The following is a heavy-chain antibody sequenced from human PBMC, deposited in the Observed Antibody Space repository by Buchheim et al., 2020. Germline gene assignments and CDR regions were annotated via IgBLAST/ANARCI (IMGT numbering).Heavy chain of an antibody. J-gene: IGHJ6*02. CDR1: GFTFSSYW. CDR3: ARDPMIVVVRTYYYYGMDV. D-gene: IGHD3-22*01. CDR2: IKQDGSEK. V-gene: IGHV3-7*01. Sequence: EVQLVESGGGLVQPGGSLRLSCAASGFTFSSYWMSWVRQAPGKGLEWVANIKQDGSEKYYVDSVKGRFTISRDNSKNTLYVQMNSLRPDETAVYYCARDPMIVVVRTYYYYGMDVWGQGTT.